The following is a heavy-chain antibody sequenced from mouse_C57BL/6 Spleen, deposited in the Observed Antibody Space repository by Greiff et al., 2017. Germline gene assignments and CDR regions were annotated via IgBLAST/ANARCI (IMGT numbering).Heavy chain of an antibody. V-gene: IGHV1-50*01. CDR1: GYTFTSYW. CDR3: ARRTTVVARNFDY. CDR2: IDPSDSYT. Sequence: QVQLQQPGAELVKPGASVKLSCKASGYTFTSYWMQWVKQRPGQGLEWIGEIDPSDSYTNYNQKFKGKATLTVDTSSSTAYMQLCSLTSEDSAVYYCARRTTVVARNFDYWGQGTTLTVSS. J-gene: IGHJ2*01. D-gene: IGHD1-1*01.